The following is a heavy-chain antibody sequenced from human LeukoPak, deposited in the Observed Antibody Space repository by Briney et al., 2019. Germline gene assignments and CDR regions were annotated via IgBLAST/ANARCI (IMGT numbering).Heavy chain of an antibody. V-gene: IGHV3-48*02. CDR3: ARELTMAV. Sequence: ASETLSLTCAVYGGSFSGYYWSWIRQPPGKGLEWVSYISSTSSSSIYYADSVKGRFTISRDNAKNSLYLQMNSLRDEDTAVYYCARELTMAVWGQGTTVTVSS. J-gene: IGHJ6*02. CDR2: ISSTSSSSI. CDR1: GGSFSGYY.